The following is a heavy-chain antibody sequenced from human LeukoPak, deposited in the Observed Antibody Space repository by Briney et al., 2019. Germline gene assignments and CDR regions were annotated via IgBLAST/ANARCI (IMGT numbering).Heavy chain of an antibody. CDR1: GFTFSSYA. J-gene: IGHJ6*03. Sequence: GGSLRLSCAASGFTFSSYAMSWVRQAPGKGLEWVSAISDSDGNTYYADSVKGRFTISRDNSKNTLYLQMNSLRAEDTAVYYCAKEGIAVAGTVLYYYYMDVWGKGTTVTISS. V-gene: IGHV3-23*01. D-gene: IGHD6-19*01. CDR2: ISDSDGNT. CDR3: AKEGIAVAGTVLYYYYMDV.